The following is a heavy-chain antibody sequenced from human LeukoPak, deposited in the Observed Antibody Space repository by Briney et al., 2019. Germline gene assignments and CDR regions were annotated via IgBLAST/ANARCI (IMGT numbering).Heavy chain of an antibody. Sequence: ASVKVSCKASGYTFNGNYIHWVRQAPGQGLEWMAWIDPNSGATKYAQKFQGRVTMTRDTSITTAYMELSRLRSDDTAMYYCARLDNWNSFDYWGQGTLVTVSS. V-gene: IGHV1-2*02. D-gene: IGHD1-1*01. J-gene: IGHJ4*02. CDR3: ARLDNWNSFDY. CDR1: GYTFNGNY. CDR2: IDPNSGAT.